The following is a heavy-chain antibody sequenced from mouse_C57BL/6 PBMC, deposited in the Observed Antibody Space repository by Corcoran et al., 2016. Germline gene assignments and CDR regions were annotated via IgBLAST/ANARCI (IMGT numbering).Heavy chain of an antibody. CDR3: SRDGNYHDY. J-gene: IGHJ2*01. CDR2: IDPEDGET. Sequence: EVQLQQSGAELVKPGASVKLSCTASGFNIKDYYMHWVKQRTEQGLEWIGRIDPEDGETKYAPKCQGKATITADTSSNTAYLQLSSLTAEDTAVYYCSRDGNYHDYWDLGTTLTVSS. D-gene: IGHD2-1*01. V-gene: IGHV14-2*01. CDR1: GFNIKDYY.